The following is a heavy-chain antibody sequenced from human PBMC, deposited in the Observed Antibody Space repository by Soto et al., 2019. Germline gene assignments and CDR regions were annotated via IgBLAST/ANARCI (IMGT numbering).Heavy chain of an antibody. CDR2: ISAYNGNT. J-gene: IGHJ5*02. Sequence: QVQLVQSGAEVKKPGASVKVSCKASGYTFSSYGISWVRQAPGQGLEWMGWISAYNGNTNYAQKFQGRVTVTTDTSPTTAYMEVRRLRSDDTAVYYCARDYSGVVEGVTVGWFDPWGQGTLVTVSS. CDR1: GYTFSSYG. CDR3: ARDYSGVVEGVTVGWFDP. D-gene: IGHD2-15*01. V-gene: IGHV1-18*01.